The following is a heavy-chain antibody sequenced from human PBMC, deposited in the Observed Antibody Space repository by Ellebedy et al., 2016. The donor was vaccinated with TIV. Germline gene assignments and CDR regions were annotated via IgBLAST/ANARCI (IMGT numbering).Heavy chain of an antibody. CDR3: VRAPRGQYYFDY. CDR1: GFIFSNYG. Sequence: GGSLRLXXAASGFIFSNYGMHWVRQAPGKGLGWAAVIWYDGSNKYYADSVKGRFTISRDNSKNTLYLEMNSLRAEDTAVYYCVRAPRGQYYFDYWGQGTLVTVSS. J-gene: IGHJ4*02. V-gene: IGHV3-33*01. D-gene: IGHD5-12*01. CDR2: IWYDGSNK.